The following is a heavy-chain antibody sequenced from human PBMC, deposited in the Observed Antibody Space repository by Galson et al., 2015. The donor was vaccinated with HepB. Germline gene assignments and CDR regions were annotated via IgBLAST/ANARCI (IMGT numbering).Heavy chain of an antibody. J-gene: IGHJ4*02. V-gene: IGHV3-30-3*01. Sequence: SLRLSCAASGFTFSSYAMHWVRQAPGKGLGWVAVISYDGSNKYYADSVKGRFTISRDNSKNTLYLQMNSLRAEDTAVYYCARDQTVTMVRGVIIIWGPDYWGQGTLVTVSS. D-gene: IGHD3-10*01. CDR2: ISYDGSNK. CDR3: ARDQTVTMVRGVIIIWGPDY. CDR1: GFTFSSYA.